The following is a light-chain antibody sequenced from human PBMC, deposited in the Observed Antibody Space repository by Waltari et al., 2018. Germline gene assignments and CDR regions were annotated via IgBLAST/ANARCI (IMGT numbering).Light chain of an antibody. Sequence: EVVLTQSPATLSLSPGERATLSCRASQSVYNFLAWYQQKPAQAPRLLIYGASQRATGIPARFSGSGAGTDFTLTISCLEPQDVAVYYCQQRANWPPLTFGGGTKVEVK. CDR1: QSVYNF. CDR3: QQRANWPPLT. CDR2: GAS. V-gene: IGKV3-11*01. J-gene: IGKJ4*01.